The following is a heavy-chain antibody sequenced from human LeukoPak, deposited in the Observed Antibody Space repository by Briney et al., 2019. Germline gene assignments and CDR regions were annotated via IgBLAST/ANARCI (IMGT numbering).Heavy chain of an antibody. J-gene: IGHJ3*02. CDR2: IWYDGSNK. CDR1: GFTLSSYG. D-gene: IGHD7-27*01. Sequence: PGRSLRLSCAASGFTLSSYGMHWVRQAPGKGLEWVAVIWYDGSNKYYADSVKGRFTISRDNSKNTLYLQMNSLRAEDTAVYYCARDANWGVDAFDIWGQETMVTVSS. V-gene: IGHV3-33*01. CDR3: ARDANWGVDAFDI.